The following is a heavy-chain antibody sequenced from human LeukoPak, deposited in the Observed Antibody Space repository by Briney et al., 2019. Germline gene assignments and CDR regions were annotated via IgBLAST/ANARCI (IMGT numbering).Heavy chain of an antibody. J-gene: IGHJ5*02. CDR2: IYYSGNT. Sequence: SETLSLTCTVSGGSIISSSYSWGWIRQPPGKGLEWIGTIYYSGNTYYNSSLKSRVTISVDTSKNQFSLKLGSVTAADTAVYYCARCLLSIYDTLKWFDPWGQGTLVTVSS. CDR3: ARCLLSIYDTLKWFDP. V-gene: IGHV4-39*01. D-gene: IGHD2/OR15-2a*01. CDR1: GGSIISSSYS.